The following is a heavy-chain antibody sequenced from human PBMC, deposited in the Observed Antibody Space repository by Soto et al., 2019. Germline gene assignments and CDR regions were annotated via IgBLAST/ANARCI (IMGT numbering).Heavy chain of an antibody. CDR1: GFTFSGYN. CDR2: ISTSNISI. Sequence: GGSLRLSCAASGFTFSGYNMNWVRQAPGKGLEWISYISTSNISIYYADSVKGRFTISRDNAKNSLYLQMNSLRAEDTALYYCARSGNYRLDFWGQGTMVTVSS. J-gene: IGHJ4*02. D-gene: IGHD1-26*01. V-gene: IGHV3-48*01. CDR3: ARSGNYRLDF.